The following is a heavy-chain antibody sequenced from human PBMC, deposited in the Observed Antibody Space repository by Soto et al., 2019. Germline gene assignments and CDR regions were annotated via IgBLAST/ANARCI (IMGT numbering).Heavy chain of an antibody. CDR1: GYTFTSYD. Sequence: AAVKVSCKASGYTFTSYDINWVRQATGQGLEWMGWMNPNSSNTGDAQKFQGRVTMTRNTSISTAYMELRSLRSEVTAVYYCARGGLGGLQAGFDPWGQGTLVTVSS. CDR3: ARGGLGGLQAGFDP. D-gene: IGHD4-4*01. V-gene: IGHV1-8*01. CDR2: MNPNSSNT. J-gene: IGHJ5*02.